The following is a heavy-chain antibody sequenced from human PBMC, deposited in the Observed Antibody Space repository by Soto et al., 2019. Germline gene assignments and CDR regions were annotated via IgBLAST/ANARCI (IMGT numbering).Heavy chain of an antibody. D-gene: IGHD3-10*01. CDR1: GYTFTNYG. V-gene: IGHV1-18*01. CDR3: ARGVGSGSYYNQYNWFDP. J-gene: IGHJ5*02. CDR2: INVYNGNT. Sequence: GASVKVSCMASGYTFTNYGISWVRQAPGQGLEWMGWINVYNGNTKYAQKVQGRVTMTTDTSTSTAYMELRSLRSDDTAVYYCARGVGSGSYYNQYNWFDPWGQGTLVTVSS.